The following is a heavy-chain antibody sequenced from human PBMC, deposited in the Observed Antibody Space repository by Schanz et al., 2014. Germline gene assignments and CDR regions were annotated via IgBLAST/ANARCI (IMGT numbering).Heavy chain of an antibody. Sequence: QLQLQESGPGLVKPSETLSLTCTVSGGSISSSSYFWGWIRQPPGKGLEWIGSIYHSGSTYNNPSLKSRVPIPVDPSKNQFPRKLYSVTAADTALYYCARHMGRLSSSRGNYFDYWGQGTLVTVSS. D-gene: IGHD6-13*01. V-gene: IGHV4-39*01. J-gene: IGHJ4*02. CDR3: ARHMGRLSSSRGNYFDY. CDR1: GGSISSSSYF. CDR2: IYHSGST.